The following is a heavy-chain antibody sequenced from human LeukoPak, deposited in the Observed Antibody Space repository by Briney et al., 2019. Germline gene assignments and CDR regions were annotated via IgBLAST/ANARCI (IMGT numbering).Heavy chain of an antibody. CDR1: GFTFSGYT. CDR3: TSRILAHFDH. CDR2: TSDGSSNT. J-gene: IGHJ4*02. V-gene: IGHV3-23*01. Sequence: PGGSLRLSCAASGFTFSGYTMNWVRQAPGKGLEWVSTTSDGSSNTHYADSVKGRFTIYRDDSKSTVYLQMNSLRAEDTATYYCTSRILAHFDHWGQGTVVTVSS. D-gene: IGHD5-18*01.